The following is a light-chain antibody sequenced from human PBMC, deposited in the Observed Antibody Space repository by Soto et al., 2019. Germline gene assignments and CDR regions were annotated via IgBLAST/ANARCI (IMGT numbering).Light chain of an antibody. CDR2: DVS. J-gene: IGLJ1*01. CDR1: SSDVGAYDF. Sequence: QSVPTQPASVSGSPGQSITISFTGTSSDVGAYDFVSWYQQHPDKAPKLMIYDVSNRPSGVSERFSGSKSGNTASLTISGLLAEDEADYYCTSYTSSNTLYVFGTGTKVTVL. V-gene: IGLV2-14*01. CDR3: TSYTSSNTLYV.